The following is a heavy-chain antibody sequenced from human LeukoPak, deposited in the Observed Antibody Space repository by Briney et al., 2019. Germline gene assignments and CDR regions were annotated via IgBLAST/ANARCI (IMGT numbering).Heavy chain of an antibody. J-gene: IGHJ4*02. CDR2: ITGSGAST. CDR1: GFTFSTQA. V-gene: IGHV3-23*01. D-gene: IGHD3-22*01. Sequence: GGSLRLSCAASGFTFSTQAMSWVRQAPGKGLEWVSYITGSGASTYYADSVKGRFTISRDNYKNTLYLQMNSLRAEDGAVYYCAKLDYYDTHWGQGTLVTVSS. CDR3: AKLDYYDTH.